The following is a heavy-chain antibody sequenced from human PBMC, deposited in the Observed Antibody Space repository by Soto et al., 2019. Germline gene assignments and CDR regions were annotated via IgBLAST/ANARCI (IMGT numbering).Heavy chain of an antibody. D-gene: IGHD4-4*01. Sequence: PSETLSLTCTASGGSISSGDYYWIWIRQPPGKGLEWIGYIYYSGSTYYNPSLKSRVTISVDTSKNQFSLKLSSVTAAATAVYYCAAWNQYSNYHIRPSYYFDYWGQGTLVTVSS. CDR2: IYYSGST. CDR3: AAWNQYSNYHIRPSYYFDY. V-gene: IGHV4-30-4*01. CDR1: GGSISSGDYY. J-gene: IGHJ4*02.